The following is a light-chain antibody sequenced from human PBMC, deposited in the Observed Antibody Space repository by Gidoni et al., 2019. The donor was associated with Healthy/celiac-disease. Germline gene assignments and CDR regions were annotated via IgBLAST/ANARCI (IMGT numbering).Light chain of an antibody. Sequence: QSALTQPASVSGSPGPSITISCTGTSSDVGGYNYVSWYQQHPGKAPKLMIYDVSNRPSGVSNRVSGSKSGNTASLTISGLQAEDEADYYCSSYTSSSTRVFGTGTKVTVL. V-gene: IGLV2-14*03. CDR3: SSYTSSSTRV. CDR2: DVS. CDR1: SSDVGGYNY. J-gene: IGLJ1*01.